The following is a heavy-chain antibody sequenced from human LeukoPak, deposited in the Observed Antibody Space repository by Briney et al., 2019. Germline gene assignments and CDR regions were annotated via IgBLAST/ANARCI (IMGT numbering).Heavy chain of an antibody. J-gene: IGHJ4*02. CDR3: AKDLDYYDSSGYYWAGVY. CDR1: GFTFSSYA. V-gene: IGHV3-23*01. CDR2: ISGSGGST. Sequence: GGSLRLSCAASGFTFSSYAMSWVRQAPGKGLEWVSAISGSGGSTYYADSVKGRFTISRDNSKNTLYLQTNSLRAEDTAVYYCAKDLDYYDSSGYYWAGVYWGQGTLVTVSS. D-gene: IGHD3-22*01.